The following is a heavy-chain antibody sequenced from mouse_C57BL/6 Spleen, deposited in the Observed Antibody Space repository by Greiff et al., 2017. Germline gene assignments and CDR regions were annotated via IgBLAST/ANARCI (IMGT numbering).Heavy chain of an antibody. CDR3: TTGVRFFFAY. J-gene: IGHJ3*01. CDR1: GFNIKDDY. V-gene: IGHV14-4*01. CDR2: IDPENGDT. Sequence: VQLQQSGAELVRPGASVKLSCTASGFNIKDDYMHWVKQRPEQGLEWIGWIDPENGDTESASKFQGKATITADTSSNTAYLQLSSLTSEDTAVYYCTTGVRFFFAYWGQGTLVTVSA.